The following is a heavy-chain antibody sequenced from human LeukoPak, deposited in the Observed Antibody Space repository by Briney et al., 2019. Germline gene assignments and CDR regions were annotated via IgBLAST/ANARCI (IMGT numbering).Heavy chain of an antibody. J-gene: IGHJ4*02. CDR1: GFTFSSYG. D-gene: IGHD6-19*01. V-gene: IGHV3-30*03. CDR3: ASPGYSSGWYYFDY. CDR2: ISYDGSNK. Sequence: GRPLRLSCAASGFTFSSYGMHWVRQAPGKGLEWVAVISYDGSNKYYADSVKGRFTISRDNSKNTLYLQMNSLRAEDTAVYYCASPGYSSGWYYFDYWGQGTLVTVSS.